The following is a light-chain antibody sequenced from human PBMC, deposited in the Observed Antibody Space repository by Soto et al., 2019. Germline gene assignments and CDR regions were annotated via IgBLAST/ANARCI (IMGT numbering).Light chain of an antibody. J-gene: IGLJ1*01. CDR1: RNDVGSYNS. CDR2: EVT. Sequence: QSALTQPASVSGSPGQSITISCTGTRNDVGSYNSVSWYQQHPGKAPKLMIYEVTNRPSGVSNRFSASKSGNTASLTISGLQAEDEAGYYCSSYTTSSTYVFGTGTKVTVL. V-gene: IGLV2-14*01. CDR3: SSYTTSSTYV.